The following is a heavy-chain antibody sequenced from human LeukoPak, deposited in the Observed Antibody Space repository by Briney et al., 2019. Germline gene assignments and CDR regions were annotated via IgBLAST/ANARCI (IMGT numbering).Heavy chain of an antibody. Sequence: ASVKVSCKASGGTFSSYAISWVRQAPGQGLEWMGGIIPIFGTANYAQKFQGRVTITADESTSTAYMELSSLRSEDTAVYYCARENYYDSSGYLDYWGQGTLVTVSS. V-gene: IGHV1-69*13. J-gene: IGHJ4*02. CDR3: ARENYYDSSGYLDY. CDR1: GGTFSSYA. CDR2: IIPIFGTA. D-gene: IGHD3-22*01.